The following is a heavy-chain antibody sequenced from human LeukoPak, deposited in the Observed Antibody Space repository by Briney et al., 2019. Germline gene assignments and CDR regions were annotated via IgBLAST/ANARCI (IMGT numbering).Heavy chain of an antibody. CDR3: ARESYGSGSFGDY. D-gene: IGHD3-10*01. V-gene: IGHV1-69*02. CDR2: IIPILGIA. Sequence: ASVKVSCKASGGTFSSYTISWVRQAPGQGLEWMGRIIPILGIANYAQKFQGRVTITADKSTSTAYSELSSLRSEDTAVYYCARESYGSGSFGDYWGQGTLVTVSS. J-gene: IGHJ4*02. CDR1: GGTFSSYT.